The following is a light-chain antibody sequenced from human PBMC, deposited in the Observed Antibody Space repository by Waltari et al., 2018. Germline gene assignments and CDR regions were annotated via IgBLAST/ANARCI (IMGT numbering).Light chain of an antibody. J-gene: IGKJ1*01. Sequence: DIQMTQSPSTLSASVGYRVTITCRASKSISSWLAWYQQKPGKAPKLLIYDASSLESGVPSRFSGSGSGTEFTLTISSLQPDDFATYYCQQYNSYSWTFGQGTKVEIK. V-gene: IGKV1-5*01. CDR1: KSISSW. CDR2: DAS. CDR3: QQYNSYSWT.